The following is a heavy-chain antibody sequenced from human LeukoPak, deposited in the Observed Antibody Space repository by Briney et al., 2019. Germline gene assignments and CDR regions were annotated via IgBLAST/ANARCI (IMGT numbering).Heavy chain of an antibody. CDR1: GFXXSNXW. CDR3: TTGNLHN. V-gene: IGHV3-15*01. D-gene: IGHD4-11*01. Sequence: GFXXSNXWMXWVRQAAXKGLEWVGRIKSKTDGGTTDYAAPVKGRFTISRDDSKNTLYLQMNSLKTEDTAVYYCTTGNLHNWGQGTLVTVSS. J-gene: IGHJ4*02. CDR2: IKSKTDGGTT.